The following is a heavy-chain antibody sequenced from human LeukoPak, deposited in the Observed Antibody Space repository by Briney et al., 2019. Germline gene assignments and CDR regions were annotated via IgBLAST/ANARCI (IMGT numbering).Heavy chain of an antibody. J-gene: IGHJ4*02. V-gene: IGHV3-23*01. Sequence: PRGSLRLSCAASGFTFSSYAMSWVRQAPGKGLEWVSAISGSGGSTYYADSVKGRFTISRDNSKNTLYLQMNSLRAEDTAVYYCAKDQAYCSSTSCSAAAYWGQGTLVTVSS. D-gene: IGHD2-2*01. CDR1: GFTFSSYA. CDR3: AKDQAYCSSTSCSAAAY. CDR2: ISGSGGST.